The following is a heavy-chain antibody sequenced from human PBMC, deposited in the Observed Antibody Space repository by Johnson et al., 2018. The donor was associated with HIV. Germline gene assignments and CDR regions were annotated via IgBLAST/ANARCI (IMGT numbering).Heavy chain of an antibody. CDR1: GFTFSSYA. J-gene: IGHJ3*02. CDR2: ISYDGSNK. CDR3: AFIEYSSLDAFDI. V-gene: IGHV3-30*04. D-gene: IGHD6-6*01. Sequence: QVQLVESGGNVVQPGRSQRLSCAASGFTFSSYAMHWVRQAPGKGLEWVAVISYDGSNKYYADSVKGRFTISRDNSKNTLYLQMNSLRAEDTAVYYCAFIEYSSLDAFDIWGQGTMVTVSS.